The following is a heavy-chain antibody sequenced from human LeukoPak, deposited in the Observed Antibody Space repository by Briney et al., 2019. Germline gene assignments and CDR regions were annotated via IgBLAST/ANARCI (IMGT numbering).Heavy chain of an antibody. J-gene: IGHJ5*02. D-gene: IGHD3-22*01. CDR1: GYTFTGYY. CDR3: AREAADSSGEYNWFDP. CDR2: INPNSGGT. V-gene: IGHV1-2*02. Sequence: GASVKVSCKASGYTFTGYYMHWVRQAPGQGLEWMGWINPNSGGTNYAQKFQGRVTMTRDTSISTAYMELSRLRSDDTAVYYCAREAADSSGEYNWFDPWGQGTLVTVSS.